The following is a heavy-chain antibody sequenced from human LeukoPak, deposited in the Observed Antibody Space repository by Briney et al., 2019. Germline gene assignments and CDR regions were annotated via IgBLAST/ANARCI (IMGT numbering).Heavy chain of an antibody. Sequence: GGSLRLSCAASGFTFSSYWMSWVRQAPGKGLEWVANIKQDGSEKYYVDSVKGRFTISRDNAKNSLYLQMNSLRAEDTAVYYCAKDDLAVSATGTALDYWDQGTLVTVSS. CDR1: GFTFSSYW. CDR3: AKDDLAVSATGTALDY. V-gene: IGHV3-7*04. D-gene: IGHD6-19*01. J-gene: IGHJ4*02. CDR2: IKQDGSEK.